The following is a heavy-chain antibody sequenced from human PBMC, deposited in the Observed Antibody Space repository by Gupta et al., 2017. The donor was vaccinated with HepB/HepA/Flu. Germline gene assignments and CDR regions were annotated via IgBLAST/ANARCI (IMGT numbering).Heavy chain of an antibody. Sequence: QVQLVQSGAEVKRPGSSVKVSCKASGDTLSNYAFTWVRQAPGQGLEWMGRIIPILGITNYARKFQDRVTITADKPTSTAYMELTSLQSEDTAVYYCARADSWHNSDADYWGQGTLVTVSS. CDR2: IIPILGIT. D-gene: IGHD5-24*01. J-gene: IGHJ4*02. V-gene: IGHV1-69*04. CDR1: GDTLSNYA. CDR3: ARADSWHNSDADY.